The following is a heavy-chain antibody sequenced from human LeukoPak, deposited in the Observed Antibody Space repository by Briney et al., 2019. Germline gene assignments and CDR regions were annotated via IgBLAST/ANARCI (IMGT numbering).Heavy chain of an antibody. J-gene: IGHJ4*02. CDR2: IYYTGNT. V-gene: IGHV4-39*07. CDR1: GVSISSSYSY. D-gene: IGHD3-9*01. CDR3: ARDRRTILTGYSGPNFDY. Sequence: SETLSLTCTVSGVSISSSYSYWGWIRQPPGMGLEWIGSIYYTGNTYYNASLKSRVTISVDTSKNQFSLKLSSVTAADTAVYYCARDRRTILTGYSGPNFDYWGQGTLVTVSS.